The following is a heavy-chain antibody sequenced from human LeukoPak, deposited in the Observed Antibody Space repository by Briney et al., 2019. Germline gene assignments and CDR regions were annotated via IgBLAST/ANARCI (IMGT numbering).Heavy chain of an antibody. D-gene: IGHD3-22*01. CDR2: ISAGGGIV. CDR1: GFPFSTHS. Sequence: KTGGSLRLSCAASGFPFSTHSLNWVRQAPGKGLEWVSAISAGGGIVYYADSVRGRFTMSRDNSKNSLHLQMDSLTAEDTAVYYCVRYKYDRGIYAYFDSWGHGTLVRVP. J-gene: IGHJ4*01. CDR3: VRYKYDRGIYAYFDS. V-gene: IGHV3-21*01.